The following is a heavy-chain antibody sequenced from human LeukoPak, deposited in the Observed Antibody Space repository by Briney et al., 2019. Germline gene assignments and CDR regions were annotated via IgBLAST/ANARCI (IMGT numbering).Heavy chain of an antibody. CDR3: ASAVVVVAADNWFDP. CDR1: GGSISSSSYY. CDR2: IYYSGST. J-gene: IGHJ5*02. V-gene: IGHV4-39*07. D-gene: IGHD2-15*01. Sequence: PSETLSLTCTVSGGSISSSSYYWGWIRQPPGKGLEWIGSIYYSGSTYYNPSLKSRVTISVDTSKNQFSLKLSSVTAADTAVYYCASAVVVVAADNWFDPWGQGTLVTVSS.